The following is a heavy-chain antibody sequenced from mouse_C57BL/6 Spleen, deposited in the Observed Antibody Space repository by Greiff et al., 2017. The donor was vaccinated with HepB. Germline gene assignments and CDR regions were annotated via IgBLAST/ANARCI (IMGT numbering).Heavy chain of an antibody. D-gene: IGHD3-2*02. V-gene: IGHV5-4*03. CDR2: ISDGGSYT. J-gene: IGHJ2*01. CDR3: ARAPDSSGYFDY. Sequence: EVMLVESGGGLVKPGGSLKLSCAASGFTFSSYAMSWVRQTPEKRLEWVATISDGGSYTYYPDNVKGRFTISRDNAKNNLYLQMSHLKSEDTAMYYCARAPDSSGYFDYWGQGTTLTVSS. CDR1: GFTFSSYA.